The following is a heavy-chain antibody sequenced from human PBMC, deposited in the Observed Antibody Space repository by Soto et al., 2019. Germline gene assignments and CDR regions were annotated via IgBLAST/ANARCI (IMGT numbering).Heavy chain of an antibody. Sequence: PGGTLRLSCAASGFTFSNYAINWSCKAPGTGLEWLSSISANGRNAYYADSVKGRFTISRDRSKNTLYLQLDSLGVEDTAIYFCAKDLSSLGWLALGAPFDSWGQGTLVTVSS. D-gene: IGHD3-22*01. V-gene: IGHV3-23*01. J-gene: IGHJ4*02. CDR1: GFTFSNYA. CDR3: AKDLSSLGWLALGAPFDS. CDR2: ISANGRNA.